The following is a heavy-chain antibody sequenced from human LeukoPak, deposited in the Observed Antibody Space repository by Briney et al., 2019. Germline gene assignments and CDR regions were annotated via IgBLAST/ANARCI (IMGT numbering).Heavy chain of an antibody. CDR1: GGSTGSGGYY. Sequence: SQTLSLTCTVSGGSTGSGGYYWSWIRQPPGKGLEWIGNIYHSENTYYNPSLKSRVTMSVDRSNNQFSLKLSSVTAADTAMYYCARAVIGDTAMDYWGQGTLVTVSS. V-gene: IGHV4-30-2*01. CDR3: ARAVIGDTAMDY. CDR2: IYHSENT. D-gene: IGHD5-18*01. J-gene: IGHJ4*02.